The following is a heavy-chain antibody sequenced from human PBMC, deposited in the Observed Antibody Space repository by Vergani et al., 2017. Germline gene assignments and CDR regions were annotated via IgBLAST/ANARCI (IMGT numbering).Heavy chain of an antibody. CDR2: ISGSGGST. D-gene: IGHD2-15*01. CDR3: AKDRRDIVVVVAAHFAEYFQH. V-gene: IGHV3-23*01. Sequence: EVQLLESGGGLVQPGGSLRLSCAASGFTFSSYAMSWVRQAPGKGLEWVSAISGSGGSTYYADSVKGRFTISRDNSKNTLYLQMNSLRAEDTAVSYCAKDRRDIVVVVAAHFAEYFQHWGQGTLVTVSS. J-gene: IGHJ1*01. CDR1: GFTFSSYA.